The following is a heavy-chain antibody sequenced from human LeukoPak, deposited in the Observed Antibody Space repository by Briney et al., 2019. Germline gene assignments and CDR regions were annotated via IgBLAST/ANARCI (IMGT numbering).Heavy chain of an antibody. Sequence: GGSLRLSCTASRFTFNTYSMNWVRQAPGRGLEWLSYLSRGSNNIYYADSVKGRFTISRDNAKNSLYLQMNSLRAEDTAVYYCAKDYGSIDYWGQGTLVTVSS. J-gene: IGHJ4*02. V-gene: IGHV3-48*04. CDR3: AKDYGSIDY. CDR1: RFTFNTYS. CDR2: LSRGSNNI. D-gene: IGHD1-14*01.